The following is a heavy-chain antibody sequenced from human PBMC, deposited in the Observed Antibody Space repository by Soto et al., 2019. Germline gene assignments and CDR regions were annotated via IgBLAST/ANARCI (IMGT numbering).Heavy chain of an antibody. Sequence: GGSLRLSCVASGFTFGDYAMHWVRQAPGKGLEWVAGISWNTDNIGYADSVKGRFTISRDNAGHALYLQMNSLRHEDTAVYYCAKGRNIVAVVTPFDRWGQGXLVTVSS. V-gene: IGHV3-9*01. CDR2: ISWNTDNI. J-gene: IGHJ5*02. CDR3: AKGRNIVAVVTPFDR. D-gene: IGHD2-21*02. CDR1: GFTFGDYA.